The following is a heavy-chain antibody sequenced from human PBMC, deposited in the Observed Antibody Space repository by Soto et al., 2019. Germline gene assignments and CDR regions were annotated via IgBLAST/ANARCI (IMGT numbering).Heavy chain of an antibody. CDR1: GFTFSSYS. D-gene: IGHD5-12*01. V-gene: IGHV3-74*01. Sequence: GGSLRLSCAASGFTFSSYSMNWVRQAPGKGLEWVSRINSDGSSTSYADSVKGRFTISRDNAKNTLYLQMNSLRAEDTAVYYCARSGRDGYNCDYWGQGTLVTVSS. J-gene: IGHJ4*02. CDR2: INSDGSST. CDR3: ARSGRDGYNCDY.